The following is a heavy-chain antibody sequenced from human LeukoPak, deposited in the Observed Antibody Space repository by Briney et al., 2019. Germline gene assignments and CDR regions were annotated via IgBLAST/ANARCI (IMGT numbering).Heavy chain of an antibody. CDR3: ARDGVMYANFYYYGVDV. CDR2: IQYDGSNK. Sequence: GGSLRLSCAASGFTFSSYGMHWVRQAPGKGLEWVAVIQYDGSNKHYADSVKGRFTISRDNSKNTLYLQMNSLRAEDTAVYYCARDGVMYANFYYYGVDVWGQGTTVTVSS. V-gene: IGHV3-33*01. D-gene: IGHD2-8*02. J-gene: IGHJ6*02. CDR1: GFTFSSYG.